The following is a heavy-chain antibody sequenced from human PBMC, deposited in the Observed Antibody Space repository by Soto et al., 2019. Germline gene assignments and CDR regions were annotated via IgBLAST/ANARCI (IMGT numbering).Heavy chain of an antibody. Sequence: ASVKVSCKASGYTFTSYAMHWVRQAPGQRLEWMGWINAGNGNTKYSQKFQGRVTITRDTSASTAHMELRSLRSDDTAVYYCARGTGGNWAAFDIWGQGTMVTVSS. D-gene: IGHD2-15*01. V-gene: IGHV1-3*01. CDR1: GYTFTSYA. CDR3: ARGTGGNWAAFDI. CDR2: INAGNGNT. J-gene: IGHJ3*02.